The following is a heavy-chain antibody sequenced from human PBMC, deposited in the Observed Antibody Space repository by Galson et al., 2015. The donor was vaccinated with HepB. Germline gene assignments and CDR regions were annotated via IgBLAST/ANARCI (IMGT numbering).Heavy chain of an antibody. D-gene: IGHD3-22*01. J-gene: IGHJ4*02. V-gene: IGHV3-21*01. Sequence: SLRLSCAASGFTFSSYSMNWVRQAPGKGLEWVSSISSSSSYIYYADSVKGRFTISRDNAKNSLYLQMNSLRAEDTAVYYCARDLLDYYDSSGYYFKPPFDYWGQGTLVTVSS. CDR2: ISSSSSYI. CDR3: ARDLLDYYDSSGYYFKPPFDY. CDR1: GFTFSSYS.